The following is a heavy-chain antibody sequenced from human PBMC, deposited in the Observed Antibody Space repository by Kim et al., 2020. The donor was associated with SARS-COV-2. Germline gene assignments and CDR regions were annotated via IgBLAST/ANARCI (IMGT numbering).Heavy chain of an antibody. CDR2: INHSGST. J-gene: IGHJ5*02. Sequence: SETLSLTCAVYGGSFSGYYWSWIRQPPGKGLEWIGEINHSGSTNYNPSLKSRVTISVDTSKNQFSLKLSSVTAADTAVYYCARFGDSSSWFLSRRWFDPWGQGTLVTVSS. D-gene: IGHD6-13*01. CDR1: GGSFSGYY. CDR3: ARFGDSSSWFLSRRWFDP. V-gene: IGHV4-34*01.